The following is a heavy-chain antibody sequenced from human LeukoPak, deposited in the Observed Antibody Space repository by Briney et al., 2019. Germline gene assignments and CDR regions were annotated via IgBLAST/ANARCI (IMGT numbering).Heavy chain of an antibody. CDR3: ARAPYSSSWFVPLDY. Sequence: ASVKVSCKTSGYTFTNYYIHWVRQAPGHGLEWMGIINPNGSSSSYAQKFQGRVTVTRDTSTSSVYMELSSLRSEDTAVYYCARAPYSSSWFVPLDYWGQGSQVTVSS. D-gene: IGHD6-13*01. V-gene: IGHV1-46*01. CDR2: INPNGSSS. J-gene: IGHJ4*02. CDR1: GYTFTNYY.